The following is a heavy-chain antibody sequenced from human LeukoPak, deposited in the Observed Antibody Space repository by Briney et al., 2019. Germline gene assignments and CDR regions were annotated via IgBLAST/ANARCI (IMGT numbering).Heavy chain of an antibody. D-gene: IGHD1-14*01. CDR2: LYSDGNT. CDR1: GFTLITND. CDR3: ARGVEPLAANTLAY. Sequence: QLGGSLRLSCAASGFTLITNDMTWVRPAPGKGLEWVSVLYSDGNTKYADSVQGRFTISRDNYKNTLYLEMNSLSPDDTAVYYCARGVEPLAANTLAYWGQGTLVTVSS. J-gene: IGHJ4*02. V-gene: IGHV3-53*01.